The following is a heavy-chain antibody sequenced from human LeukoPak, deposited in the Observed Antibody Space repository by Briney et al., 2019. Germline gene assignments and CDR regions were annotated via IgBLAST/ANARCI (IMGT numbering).Heavy chain of an antibody. J-gene: IGHJ6*03. CDR2: IIPIFGTA. CDR1: GGTFSSYA. V-gene: IGHV1-69*13. D-gene: IGHD4-17*01. Sequence: SVKVSCKASGGTFSSYAISWVRQAPGQGLEWMGGIIPIFGTANYAQKFQGRVTITADESTSTAYMGLSSLRSEDTAVYYCARGRWGYGDYDYYYYYMDVWGKGTTVTVSS. CDR3: ARGRWGYGDYDYYYYYMDV.